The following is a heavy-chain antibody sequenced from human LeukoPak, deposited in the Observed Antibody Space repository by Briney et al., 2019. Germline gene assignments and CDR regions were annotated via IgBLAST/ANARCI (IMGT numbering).Heavy chain of an antibody. CDR2: ISYDGSNK. J-gene: IGHJ4*02. V-gene: IGHV3-30*03. CDR1: GFTFSSYG. D-gene: IGHD6-6*01. Sequence: PGGSLRLSCAASGFTFSSYGMHWVRQAPGKGLEWVAVISYDGSNKYYADSVKGRFTISRDNSKNTLYLQMNSLRAEDTAVYYCARVPGYSSSPFDYWGQGTQVTVSS. CDR3: ARVPGYSSSPFDY.